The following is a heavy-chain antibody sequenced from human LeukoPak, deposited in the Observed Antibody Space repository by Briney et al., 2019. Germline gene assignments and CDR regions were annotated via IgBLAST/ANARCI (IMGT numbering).Heavy chain of an antibody. Sequence: GGSLRLSCAASGFTFSSYAMNWVRQAPGKGLEWVSAISGSGGSTYYADSVKGRFTISRDNSKSTLYLQMNSLRAEDTAVYYCAKDIVVVPAPQADWGQGTMVTVSS. CDR3: AKDIVVVPAPQAD. CDR2: ISGSGGST. D-gene: IGHD2-2*01. CDR1: GFTFSSYA. J-gene: IGHJ3*01. V-gene: IGHV3-23*01.